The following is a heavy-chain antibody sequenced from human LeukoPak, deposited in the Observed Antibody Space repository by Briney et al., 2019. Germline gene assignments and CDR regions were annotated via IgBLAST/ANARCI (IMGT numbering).Heavy chain of an antibody. V-gene: IGHV3-21*01. D-gene: IGHD3-10*01. CDR1: GFTFSSYS. CDR3: ARAVVMVRGVTFDY. CDR2: ISSSSSYI. Sequence: GGSLRLSCAASGFTFSSYSMNWVRQAPGKGLEWVSSISSSSSYIYYADSVKGRFTISRDNSKNTLYLQMNSLRAEDTAVYYCARAVVMVRGVTFDYWGQGTLVTVSS. J-gene: IGHJ4*02.